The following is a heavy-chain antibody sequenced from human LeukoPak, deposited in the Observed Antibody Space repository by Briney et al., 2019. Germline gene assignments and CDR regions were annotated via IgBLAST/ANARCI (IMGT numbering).Heavy chain of an antibody. CDR2: LSGSGGST. J-gene: IGHJ6*02. Sequence: GGSLRLSCAASRFTFSSYAMNWVRQAPGKGLEWVSGLSGSGGSTFYADSVKGRFTISRGNSKNTLYLQMNSVRAEDTAVYYCAKGRCSGCYDGMDVWGQGTTVTVSS. V-gene: IGHV3-23*01. CDR3: AKGRCSGCYDGMDV. CDR1: RFTFSSYA. D-gene: IGHD6-19*01.